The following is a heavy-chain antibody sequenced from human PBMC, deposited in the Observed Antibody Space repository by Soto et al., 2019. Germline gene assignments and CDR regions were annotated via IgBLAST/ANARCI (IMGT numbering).Heavy chain of an antibody. D-gene: IGHD2-15*01. CDR2: IYYKGNT. V-gene: IGHV4-59*01. CDR3: AREVVYSGYFDY. Sequence: PSETLSLTCTVSGGSISSYYWSWIRQPPGKGLEWIGYIYYKGNTNYNPSLQSRLTISVDTSKNQFSLTLSSVTAADTAVYYCAREVVYSGYFDYWGQGALVTVSS. CDR1: GGSISSYY. J-gene: IGHJ4*02.